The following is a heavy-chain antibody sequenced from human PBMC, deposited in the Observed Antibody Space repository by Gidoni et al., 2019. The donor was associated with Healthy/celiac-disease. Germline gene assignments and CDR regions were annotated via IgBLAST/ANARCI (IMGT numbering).Heavy chain of an antibody. V-gene: IGHV3-49*04. J-gene: IGHJ2*01. CDR3: TRDAAPFDRFDL. CDR2: IRSKDYGGTT. D-gene: IGHD3-16*01. Sequence: EVQLVESGGGLVKPGRSLRLSCTASGFTFGDYAMSCVRQAPGKGLVWVGFIRSKDYGGTTEYAASVKGRFTISRDDSKSIAYLQMNSLKTEDTAVYYCTRDAAPFDRFDLWGRGTLVTVSS. CDR1: GFTFGDYA.